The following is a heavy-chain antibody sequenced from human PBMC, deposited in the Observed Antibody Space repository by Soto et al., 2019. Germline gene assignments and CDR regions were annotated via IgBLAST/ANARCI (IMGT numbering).Heavy chain of an antibody. CDR3: ARHRGPTTSENWFDP. Sequence: QVHLVQSGVEVKTPGASVKVSCQASGYTFFSYDISWVRQARGQGLEWMGWISTYSGDTKYAQKFQGRVTMTTYTSTTTAYLELRSLRSDDTAVYYCARHRGPTTSENWFDPWGQGTLVTVSS. D-gene: IGHD5-12*01. J-gene: IGHJ5*02. CDR1: GYTFFSYD. V-gene: IGHV1-18*01. CDR2: ISTYSGDT.